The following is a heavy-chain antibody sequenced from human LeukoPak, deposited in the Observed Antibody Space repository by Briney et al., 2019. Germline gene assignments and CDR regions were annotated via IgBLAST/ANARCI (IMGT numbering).Heavy chain of an antibody. Sequence: GGSLRLSCAASGFTFSTYWMHWVRQAPGKGLVWVARIKGDGSSAIYADSVKGRFTISRDNSKNTLYLQTSSLRAEDTAVYYCARASTTVPNLLDHWGRGTLVTVSS. CDR3: ARASTTVPNLLDH. D-gene: IGHD4-17*01. CDR2: IKGDGSSA. J-gene: IGHJ4*02. CDR1: GFTFSTYW. V-gene: IGHV3-74*01.